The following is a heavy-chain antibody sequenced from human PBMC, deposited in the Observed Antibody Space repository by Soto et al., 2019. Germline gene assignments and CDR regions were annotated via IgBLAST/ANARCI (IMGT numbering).Heavy chain of an antibody. D-gene: IGHD2-2*01. CDR3: AKDPTPPVYCSSTRCPYGMDV. V-gene: IGHV3-23*01. Sequence: EVQLLESGGGLVQPGGSLRLSCAASGFTFSSYAMSWVRQAPGKGLEWVSAISGSGGSTYYADSVKGRFTISRDNSKNTLYLQMNSLRAEDTDVYYCAKDPTPPVYCSSTRCPYGMDVWGQGTTVTVS. CDR1: GFTFSSYA. CDR2: ISGSGGST. J-gene: IGHJ6*02.